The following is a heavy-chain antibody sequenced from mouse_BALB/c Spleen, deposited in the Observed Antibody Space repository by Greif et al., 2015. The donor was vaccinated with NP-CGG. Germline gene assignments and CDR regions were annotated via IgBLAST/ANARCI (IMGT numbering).Heavy chain of an antibody. CDR3: ARDYYGSSYAMDY. Sequence: EVQGVESGGGLVKPGGSLKLSCAASGFTFSDYYMYWVRQTPEKRLEWVATISDGGSYTYYPDSVKGRFTISRDNAENSLYLQMSSLKSEDTAMYYCARDYYGSSYAMDYWGQGTSVTVSS. V-gene: IGHV5-4*02. CDR1: GFTFSDYY. D-gene: IGHD1-1*01. J-gene: IGHJ4*01. CDR2: ISDGGSYT.